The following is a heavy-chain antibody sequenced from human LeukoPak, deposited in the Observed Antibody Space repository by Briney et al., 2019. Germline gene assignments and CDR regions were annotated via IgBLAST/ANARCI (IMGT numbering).Heavy chain of an antibody. J-gene: IGHJ3*02. CDR3: ARGKDVLRFLEWLTLAFDI. CDR1: GYTFTSYY. CDR2: INPSGGST. V-gene: IGHV1-46*01. Sequence: ASVKVSCKASGYTFTSYYMHWVRQAPGQGLEWMGIINPSGGSTSYAQKFQGRVTMTTDTSTSTAYMELRSLRSDDTAMYYCARGKDVLRFLEWLTLAFDIWGQGTMVTVSS. D-gene: IGHD3-3*01.